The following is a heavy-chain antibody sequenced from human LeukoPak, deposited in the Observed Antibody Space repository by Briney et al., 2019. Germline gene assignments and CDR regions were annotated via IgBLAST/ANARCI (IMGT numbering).Heavy chain of an antibody. CDR3: ARGPYYYDTKYFQH. D-gene: IGHD3-22*01. J-gene: IGHJ1*01. V-gene: IGHV1-2*06. Sequence: GASVKVSCKASGYTFTGYYMNWVRQAPGQGLEWMGRINPNSGGTNYAQKFQGRVTMTRDTSISTAYMELSRLRSDDTAVYYCARGPYYYDTKYFQHWGQGTLVTVSS. CDR2: INPNSGGT. CDR1: GYTFTGYY.